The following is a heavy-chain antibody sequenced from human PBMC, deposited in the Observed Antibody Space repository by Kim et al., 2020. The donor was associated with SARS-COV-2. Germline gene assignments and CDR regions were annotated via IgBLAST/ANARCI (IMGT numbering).Heavy chain of an antibody. J-gene: IGHJ4*02. D-gene: IGHD2-15*01. CDR3: ARDKRYCSGGSCYWGY. Sequence: VKGRFTISRDNAKNSLYLQMNSLRAEDTAVYYCARDKRYCSGGSCYWGYWGQGTLVTVSS. V-gene: IGHV3-11*06.